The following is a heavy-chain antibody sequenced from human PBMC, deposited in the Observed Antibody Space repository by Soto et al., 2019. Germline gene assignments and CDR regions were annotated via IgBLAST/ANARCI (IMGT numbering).Heavy chain of an antibody. Sequence: LSLTCTVSGDTSTSYYWVWIRQAPVKGLEWIGHIHNSGTSTHNPSLNGRVTISIDMSKKQFSLKLTSLTSADTAVYYCARDFYDSVGYTWFDSWSQGTLVTVSS. V-gene: IGHV4-59*01. CDR2: IHNSGTS. CDR1: GDTSTSYY. D-gene: IGHD3-22*01. J-gene: IGHJ5*01. CDR3: ARDFYDSVGYTWFDS.